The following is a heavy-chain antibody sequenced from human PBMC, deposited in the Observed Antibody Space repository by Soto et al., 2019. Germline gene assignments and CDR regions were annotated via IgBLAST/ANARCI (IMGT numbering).Heavy chain of an antibody. V-gene: IGHV1-69*01. D-gene: IGHD6-25*01. CDR1: GGTVSSFA. J-gene: IGHJ4*02. CDR2: IVPILGTA. CDR3: ARGGYSSGWRFDY. Sequence: QVQLVQSGAEVKKPGSSVRVSCKASGGTVSSFAISWVRQAPGQGLEWMGGIVPILGTAYYAQNFQGRVTITADESTNTAFMELTGLRSEDTAVYYCARGGYSSGWRFDYWGQGTLVTVSS.